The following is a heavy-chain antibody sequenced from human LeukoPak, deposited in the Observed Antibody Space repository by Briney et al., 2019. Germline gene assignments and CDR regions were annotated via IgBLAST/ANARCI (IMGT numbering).Heavy chain of an antibody. CDR3: ARGAAAGKSY. J-gene: IGHJ4*02. D-gene: IGHD6-13*01. Sequence: DSVKGRFTISRDNAKNSLYLQMNSLRAEDTAVYYCARGAAAGKSYWGQGTLVTVSS. V-gene: IGHV3-7*01.